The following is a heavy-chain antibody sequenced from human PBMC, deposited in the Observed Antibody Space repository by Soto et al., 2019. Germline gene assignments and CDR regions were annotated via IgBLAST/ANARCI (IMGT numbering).Heavy chain of an antibody. J-gene: IGHJ4*02. D-gene: IGHD7-27*01. Sequence: QVQLVQPGVEVKKPEASVKVSCKASGYTFTSYDINWVRQATGQGLEWMGWMNPNSGDTGPVQKFQGRVTMTRDTSTSTAYLEVSSLSAEDTAVYYCARSQMGTGVLFDSWGQGTLVTVSS. CDR1: GYTFTSYD. V-gene: IGHV1-8*01. CDR3: ARSQMGTGVLFDS. CDR2: MNPNSGDT.